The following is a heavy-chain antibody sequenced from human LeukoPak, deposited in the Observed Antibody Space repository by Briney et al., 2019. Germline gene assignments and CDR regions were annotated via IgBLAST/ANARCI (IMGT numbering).Heavy chain of an antibody. CDR1: GFTFSSYE. Sequence: LPGGSLILSCAASGFTFSSYEMNWVRQAPGKGLEWVSYISSSGSTIFYADSVKGRFTISRDNAKNSLYLQMNSLRAEDTAVYYCARLYSSSSGLRASDYWGQGTLVTVSS. CDR3: ARLYSSSSGLRASDY. J-gene: IGHJ4*02. D-gene: IGHD6-6*01. V-gene: IGHV3-48*03. CDR2: ISSSGSTI.